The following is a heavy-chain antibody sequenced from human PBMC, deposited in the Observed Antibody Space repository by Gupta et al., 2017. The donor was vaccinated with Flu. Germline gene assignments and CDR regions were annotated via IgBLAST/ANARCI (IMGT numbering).Heavy chain of an antibody. V-gene: IGHV4-31*02. CDR3: ARRDCSGGRCYSLDY. J-gene: IGHJ4*02. D-gene: IGHD2-15*01. Sequence: GYYWSWIRQLPGKGLEWIGYIYYSGSTYYNPSLKSRVSISVDTSQNQFSLKLSSVTAADTAVYYCARRDCSGGRCYSLDYWGQGTLVTVSS. CDR1: GYY. CDR2: IYYSGST.